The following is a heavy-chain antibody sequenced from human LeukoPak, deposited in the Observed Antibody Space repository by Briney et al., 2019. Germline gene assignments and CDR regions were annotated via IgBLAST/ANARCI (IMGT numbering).Heavy chain of an antibody. J-gene: IGHJ1*01. D-gene: IGHD2/OR15-2a*01. Sequence: KTGGSLRLSCAASGLRFSDYYVSWIRQAPGKGLQWVSYISSGGDIMHYADSVKGRFTSSRDNAKNSGYLEMNSLGAGDTAVYYCATNLIGAGEYFQQWGQGTLVTVSS. CDR2: ISSGGDIM. CDR3: ATNLIGAGEYFQQ. V-gene: IGHV3-11*01. CDR1: GLRFSDYY.